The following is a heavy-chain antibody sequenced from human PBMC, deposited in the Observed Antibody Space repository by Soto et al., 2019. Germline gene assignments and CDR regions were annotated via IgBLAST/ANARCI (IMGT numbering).Heavy chain of an antibody. J-gene: IGHJ5*02. Sequence: SSVKVSCKASGYTFTSYGISWVRQAPLQGREWMGWLGAYNGNTNYAQKLQGRVTMTTDTSKSTAYMELRSLRSDDTAVYYCARSIAIAGAGQLDPWGQGPLVTVSS. D-gene: IGHD6-19*01. CDR2: LGAYNGNT. CDR1: GYTFTSYG. V-gene: IGHV1-18*04. CDR3: ARSIAIAGAGQLDP.